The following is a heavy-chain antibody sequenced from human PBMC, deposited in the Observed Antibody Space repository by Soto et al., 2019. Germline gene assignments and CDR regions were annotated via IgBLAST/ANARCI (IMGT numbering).Heavy chain of an antibody. Sequence: QVQLQESGPGLVKPSETLSLTCTVSGGSISSYYWSWIRQPPGKGLEWIGYIYYSGSTNYNPSLKSRGTISVATSKNQFSLKLSSVNAADTAVYYCAREYGSGSYQFDYWCQGNLVTVSS. J-gene: IGHJ4*02. V-gene: IGHV4-59*01. CDR1: GGSISSYY. CDR2: IYYSGST. D-gene: IGHD3-10*01. CDR3: AREYGSGSYQFDY.